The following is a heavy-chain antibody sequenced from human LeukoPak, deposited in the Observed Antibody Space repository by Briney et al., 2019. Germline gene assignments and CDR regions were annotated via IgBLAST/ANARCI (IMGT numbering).Heavy chain of an antibody. CDR1: GGSFSGYY. D-gene: IGHD2-2*01. J-gene: IGHJ6*02. CDR2: INHSGST. CDR3: ARGLPIVVVPAATFDV. V-gene: IGHV4-34*01. Sequence: SETLSLTCAVYGGSFSGYYWSWIRQPPGKGLEWIGEINHSGSTNYNPSLKSRVTISVDTSKNQFSLELSSVTAADTAVYYCARGLPIVVVPAATFDVWGQGTTVTVSS.